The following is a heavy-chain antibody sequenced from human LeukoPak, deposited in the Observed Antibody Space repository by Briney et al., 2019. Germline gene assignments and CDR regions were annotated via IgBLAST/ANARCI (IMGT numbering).Heavy chain of an antibody. J-gene: IGHJ4*02. CDR1: GFTFSNAW. V-gene: IGHV3-15*01. CDR2: IKSKTDGGTT. CDR3: TTERYCSGGSCYFPFDY. Sequence: PGGSLRLSCAASGFTFSNAWMSWVRQAPGKGLEWVGRIKSKTDGGTTDYAAPVKGRFTISRDDSKNTLYLQMNSLKTEDTAVYYCTTERYCSGGSCYFPFDYWGQGTLVTVSS. D-gene: IGHD2-15*01.